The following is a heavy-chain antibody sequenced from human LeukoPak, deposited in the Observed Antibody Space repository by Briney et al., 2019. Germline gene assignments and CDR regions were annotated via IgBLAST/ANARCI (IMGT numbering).Heavy chain of an antibody. CDR2: ISYDGSNK. J-gene: IGHJ4*02. Sequence: GRSLRLSCAASRFTFSSYAMHWVRQAPGKGLEWVAVISYDGSNKYYADSVKGRFTISRDNSKNTLYLQMNSLRAEDTAVYYCARGHSGSSLFDYWGQGTLVTVSS. V-gene: IGHV3-30*04. CDR3: ARGHSGSSLFDY. D-gene: IGHD1-26*01. CDR1: RFTFSSYA.